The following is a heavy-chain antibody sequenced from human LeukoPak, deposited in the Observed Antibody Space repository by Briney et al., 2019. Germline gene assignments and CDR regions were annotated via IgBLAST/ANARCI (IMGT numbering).Heavy chain of an antibody. Sequence: GESLQISCEGSGYSFTSYWIGWVRQMPGKGLEWMGIIYPGDSDTRYSPSFQGQVTISADKSTSTAYLQWSSLKASDTAMSYWARRARGYGSGTYYTHDAFDIWGQGTMVTVSS. CDR2: IYPGDSDT. D-gene: IGHD3-10*01. J-gene: IGHJ3*02. V-gene: IGHV5-51*01. CDR3: ARRARGYGSGTYYTHDAFDI. CDR1: GYSFTSYW.